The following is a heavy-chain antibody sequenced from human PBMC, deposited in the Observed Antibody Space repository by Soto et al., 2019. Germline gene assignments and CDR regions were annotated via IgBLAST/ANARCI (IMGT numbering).Heavy chain of an antibody. D-gene: IGHD2-8*01. V-gene: IGHV3-11*01. CDR1: GFTFSNYY. J-gene: IGHJ4*02. CDR3: ASGTNGAFFAY. Sequence: QVQLVESGGGLVKPGGSLRLSCAASGFTFSNYYMSWIRQAPGKGLEWVSYISSRASTIFYADSVKGRFTISRDNVKNSLYLQMNSLRAEDTAVYYCASGTNGAFFAYWGQGILVAVSS. CDR2: ISSRASTI.